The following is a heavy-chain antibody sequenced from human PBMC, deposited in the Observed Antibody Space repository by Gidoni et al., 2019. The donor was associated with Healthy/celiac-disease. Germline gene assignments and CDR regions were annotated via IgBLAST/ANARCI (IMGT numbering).Heavy chain of an antibody. CDR3: ARDRGGSYCFDY. D-gene: IGHD1-26*01. Sequence: EVQLVASGGGLVQPGGSLRLSCAAPGFTFISYWMSWVRQAPGKGLEWVANIKQDGSEKYYVDSVKGRFTISRDNAKNSLYLQMNSLRAEDTAVYYCARDRGGSYCFDYWGQGTLVTVSS. J-gene: IGHJ4*02. CDR2: IKQDGSEK. V-gene: IGHV3-7*04. CDR1: GFTFISYW.